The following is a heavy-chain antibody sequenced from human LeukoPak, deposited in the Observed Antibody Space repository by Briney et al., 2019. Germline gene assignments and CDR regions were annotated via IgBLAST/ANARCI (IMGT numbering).Heavy chain of an antibody. D-gene: IGHD2-2*01. CDR3: ATSSMDAFDI. CDR2: FDPEDGET. Sequence: ASVKVSCKVSGSTLTELSMLWVRQAPGKGLEWMGGFDPEDGETIYAQKFQGRVTMTEDTSTDTAYMELSSLRSEDTAVYYCATSSMDAFDIWGQGTMVTVSS. CDR1: GSTLTELS. J-gene: IGHJ3*02. V-gene: IGHV1-24*01.